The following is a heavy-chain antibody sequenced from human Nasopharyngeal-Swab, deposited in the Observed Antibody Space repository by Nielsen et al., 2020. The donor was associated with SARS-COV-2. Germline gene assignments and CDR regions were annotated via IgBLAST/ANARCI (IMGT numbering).Heavy chain of an antibody. D-gene: IGHD5/OR15-5a*01. CDR2: IYPGDSDT. CDR1: GYIFTSYW. CDR3: ARIPSTLPDY. Sequence: AASLKISCKGSGYIFTSYWIGWVRQMPGKGLEWMGIIYPGDSDTRYSPSFQGQVTISADKSISTAYLQWSSLKASDIAMYYCARIPSTLPDYWGQGTLVTVSS. J-gene: IGHJ4*02. V-gene: IGHV5-51*01.